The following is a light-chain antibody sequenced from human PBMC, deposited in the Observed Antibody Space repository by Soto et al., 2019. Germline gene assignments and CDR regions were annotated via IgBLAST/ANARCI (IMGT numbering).Light chain of an antibody. Sequence: QSALTQPPSVSGSPGQSVTISCTGTSSDVGGYNRVSWYQQPPGTAPKLMIYEVSNRPSGVPDRFSGSKSGNTASLTISGLQADDEADYYCSSYTTSTTVVFGGGTKVTVL. J-gene: IGLJ2*01. CDR3: SSYTTSTTVV. CDR1: SSDVGGYNR. V-gene: IGLV2-18*02. CDR2: EVS.